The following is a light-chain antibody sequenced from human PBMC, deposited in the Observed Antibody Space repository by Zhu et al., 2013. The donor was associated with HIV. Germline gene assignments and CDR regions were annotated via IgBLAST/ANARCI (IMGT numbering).Light chain of an antibody. V-gene: IGLV1-47*01. J-gene: IGLJ3*02. CDR3: ATWDDSLRGYV. CDR1: SSNIGSNY. Sequence: QSVLTQPPSASGTPGQRVTIACSGSSSNIGSNYVNWYQQLPGTAPKLLIYRDDERPSGVPDRLSGSKSGTSASLAVSGLRSEDEADYYCATWDDSLRGYVFGGGTKLTVL. CDR2: RDD.